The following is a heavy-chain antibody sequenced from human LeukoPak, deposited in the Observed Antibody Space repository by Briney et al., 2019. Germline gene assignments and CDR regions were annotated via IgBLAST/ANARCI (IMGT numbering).Heavy chain of an antibody. D-gene: IGHD1-7*01. CDR2: IYHSGST. CDR3: ARWTGTTDAFDI. V-gene: IGHV4-38-2*01. CDR1: GYSISSGYY. Sequence: ASETLSLTCAVSGYSISSGYYWGWIRPPPGKGLEWIGNIYHSGSTYYNPSLKSRVTISVDTSKNQFSLKLSSVTAADTAVYYCARWTGTTDAFDIWGQGTMVTVSP. J-gene: IGHJ3*02.